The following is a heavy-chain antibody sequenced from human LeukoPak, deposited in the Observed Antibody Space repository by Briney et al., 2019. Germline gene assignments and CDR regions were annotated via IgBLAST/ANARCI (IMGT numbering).Heavy chain of an antibody. D-gene: IGHD4-23*01. CDR2: IYSSGST. Sequence: PSETLSLTCTVSGGSINSYYWSWIRQPAGKGLEWIGRIYSSGSTNYNPSLKSRVSMSVDTSKNQFSLKLTSVTAADTALYYCARGGKATVVTMWGQGILVTDSS. CDR1: GGSINSYY. CDR3: ARGGKATVVTM. J-gene: IGHJ4*02. V-gene: IGHV4-4*07.